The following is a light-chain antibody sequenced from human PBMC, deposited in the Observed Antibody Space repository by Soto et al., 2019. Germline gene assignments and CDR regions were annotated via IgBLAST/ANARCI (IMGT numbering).Light chain of an antibody. J-gene: IGKJ5*01. CDR1: QSVSSSY. Sequence: EIVLTQSPGTLSLSPGERATLSCRASQSVSSSYLAWYQQKPVQAPRLLIYGASSRATGIPDRFSGSGSGTDFTLTISRLEPEDFAVYYCQQYGSSPQGTFGQGTRLEI. V-gene: IGKV3-20*01. CDR2: GAS. CDR3: QQYGSSPQGT.